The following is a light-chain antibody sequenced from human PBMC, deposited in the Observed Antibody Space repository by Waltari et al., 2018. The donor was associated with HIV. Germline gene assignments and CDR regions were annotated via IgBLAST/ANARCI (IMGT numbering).Light chain of an antibody. CDR2: SNN. V-gene: IGLV1-44*01. CDR1: YSNIGSNT. CDR3: AAWDDSLHGEL. Sequence: QSVLTQTPSLSGPPGQRVTISCSGGYSNIGSNTVHWYQQFPGTAPRLLIYSNNQRPSGVPDRFSGSKSGTSASLVISELQSQDEADYHCAAWDDSLHGELFGGGTKLTVL. J-gene: IGLJ2*01.